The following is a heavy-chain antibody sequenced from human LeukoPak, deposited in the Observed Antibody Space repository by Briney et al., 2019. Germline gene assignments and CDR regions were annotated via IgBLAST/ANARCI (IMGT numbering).Heavy chain of an antibody. CDR1: GFTFTSSA. V-gene: IGHV1-58*02. J-gene: IGHJ3*02. CDR2: IVVGSGNT. CDR3: AAVVSDDSGGYYYALDALDI. Sequence: GTSVKVSCKASGFTFTSSAMQWVQQARGQRLEWIGWIVVGSGNTNYAQKFQERVTITRDMSTSTAYMELSSLRSEDTAVYYCAAVVSDDSGGYYYALDALDIWGQGAMVTVSS. D-gene: IGHD3-22*01.